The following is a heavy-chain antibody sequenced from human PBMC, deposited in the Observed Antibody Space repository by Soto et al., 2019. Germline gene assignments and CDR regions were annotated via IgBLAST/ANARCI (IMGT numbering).Heavy chain of an antibody. CDR2: IIPIFGTA. CDR3: ARSTVEGFRGSGSYYDYYGMDV. CDR1: GGTFSSYA. D-gene: IGHD3-10*01. V-gene: IGHV1-69*01. Sequence: QVQLVQSGAEVKKPGSSVKVSCKASGGTFSSYAISWVRQAPGQGLEWMGGIIPIFGTANYAQKFQGRVTITADESTSTAYMELSIMRSEDTAVYYCARSTVEGFRGSGSYYDYYGMDVWGQGTTVTVS. J-gene: IGHJ6*02.